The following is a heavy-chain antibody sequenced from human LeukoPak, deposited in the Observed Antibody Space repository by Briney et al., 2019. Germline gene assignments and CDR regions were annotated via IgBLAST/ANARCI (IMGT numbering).Heavy chain of an antibody. Sequence: GGSLRLSCAASGFTVSSNYMSWVRQAPGKGLEWVSVIYSGGSTYYADSVKGRFTISRDNSKNTLYLQMNSLRAEDTAVYYCARAQWFGELSGAFDIWGQGTMVTVSS. CDR1: GFTVSSNY. CDR3: ARAQWFGELSGAFDI. J-gene: IGHJ3*02. V-gene: IGHV3-53*01. D-gene: IGHD3-10*01. CDR2: IYSGGST.